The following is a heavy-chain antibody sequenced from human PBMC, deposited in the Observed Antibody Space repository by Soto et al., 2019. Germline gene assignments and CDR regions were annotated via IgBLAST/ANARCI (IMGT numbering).Heavy chain of an antibody. CDR3: ARTGYDRSGYFVEYYLDY. CDR1: GFTFSKYA. V-gene: IGHV3-30-3*01. Sequence: QVQLVESGGGVVQPERSLRLSCAASGFTFSKYAMHWVRQARGTGLEWVAVISNDGSNPYYAHSVKGRFTISRDNSKNTLYLQMNSLREEDTAVYYCARTGYDRSGYFVEYYLDYGGQGTLVTVSS. CDR2: ISNDGSNP. D-gene: IGHD3-22*01. J-gene: IGHJ4*02.